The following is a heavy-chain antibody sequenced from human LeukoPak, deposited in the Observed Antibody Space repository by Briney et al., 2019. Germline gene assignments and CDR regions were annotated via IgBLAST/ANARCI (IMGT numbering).Heavy chain of an antibody. CDR3: ARSHVLSSSVGLYYYGMDV. V-gene: IGHV5-51*01. CDR1: GYSFTSYW. Sequence: KRGESLKISCKGSGYSFTSYWIGWVRQMPGKGLEWMGIIYPGDSDTRYSPSFQGQVTISADKSISTAYPQWSSLKASDTAMYYCARSHVLSSSVGLYYYGMDVWGQGTTVTVSS. CDR2: IYPGDSDT. J-gene: IGHJ6*02. D-gene: IGHD6-6*01.